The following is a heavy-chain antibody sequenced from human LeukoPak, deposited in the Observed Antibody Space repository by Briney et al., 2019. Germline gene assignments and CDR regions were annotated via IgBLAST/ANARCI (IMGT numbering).Heavy chain of an antibody. CDR2: ISGSASST. Sequence: GGSLRPSCAASGFTFSSYGMSWVRQAPGKGLEWVSSISGSASSTYYADSVRGRFTISRDNSKNTLFLQMNSLRAEDTAIYYCAKTLGNSDYWGQGTLVTVSS. CDR1: GFTFSSYG. D-gene: IGHD3-10*01. V-gene: IGHV3-23*01. CDR3: AKTLGNSDY. J-gene: IGHJ4*02.